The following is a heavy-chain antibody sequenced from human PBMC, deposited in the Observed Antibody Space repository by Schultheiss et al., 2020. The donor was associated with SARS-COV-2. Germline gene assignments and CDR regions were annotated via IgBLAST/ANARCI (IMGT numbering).Heavy chain of an antibody. CDR1: GFTFSSYG. CDR3: AKIEGWELLRIDY. V-gene: IGHV3-30*18. CDR2: ISYDGSNK. J-gene: IGHJ4*02. D-gene: IGHD1-26*01. Sequence: GESLKISCAASGFTFSSYGMHWVRQAPGKWLEWVAVISYDGSNKYYADSVKGRFTISRDNSKNTLYLQMNSLRAEDTAVYYCAKIEGWELLRIDYWGQGTLVTVSS.